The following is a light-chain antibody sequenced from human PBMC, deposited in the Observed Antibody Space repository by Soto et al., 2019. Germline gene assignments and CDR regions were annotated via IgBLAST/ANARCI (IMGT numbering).Light chain of an antibody. CDR1: SSNIGAGYD. Sequence: QSVLTQPPSVSGAPGQRVTISCTGSSSNIGAGYDVHWYQQLPGTAPKLLIYNNLNRPSGVPDRFSGSKSDTSASLAITGLQAEDEADYYCQSYDRSLTGSVFGGGTKLTVL. CDR2: NNL. CDR3: QSYDRSLTGSV. V-gene: IGLV1-40*01. J-gene: IGLJ3*02.